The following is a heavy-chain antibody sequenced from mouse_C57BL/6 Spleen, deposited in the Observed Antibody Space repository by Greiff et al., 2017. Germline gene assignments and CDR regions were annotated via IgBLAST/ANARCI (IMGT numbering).Heavy chain of an antibody. Sequence: EVQLVESGPELVKPGASVKISCKASGYSFTDYNLNWVKQSNGKSLEWIGVINPNYGTTSYNQKFKGKATLTVDQSSSTAYMQLNSLTSEDSAVYYCARAWGSYWYFDVWGTGTTVTVSS. D-gene: IGHD1-1*01. CDR1: GYSFTDYN. J-gene: IGHJ1*03. CDR2: INPNYGTT. V-gene: IGHV1-39*01. CDR3: ARAWGSYWYFDV.